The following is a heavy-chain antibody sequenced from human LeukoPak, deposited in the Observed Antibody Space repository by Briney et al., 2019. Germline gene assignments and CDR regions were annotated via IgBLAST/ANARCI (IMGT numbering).Heavy chain of an antibody. V-gene: IGHV3-30-3*01. Sequence: GGSLRLSCAASGFTFSSYAMHWVRQAPGKGLEWVAVISYDGSNKYYADSVKGRFTISRDNSKNTLYLQMNSLRAEDTAVYYCARGEIVVVPAAIVPHDYWGQGTLVTVSS. CDR3: ARGEIVVVPAAIVPHDY. CDR1: GFTFSSYA. D-gene: IGHD2-2*02. CDR2: ISYDGSNK. J-gene: IGHJ4*02.